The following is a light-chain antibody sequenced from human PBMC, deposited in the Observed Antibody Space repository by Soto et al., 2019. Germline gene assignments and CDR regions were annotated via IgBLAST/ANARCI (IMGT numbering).Light chain of an antibody. CDR3: KQALQTWT. Sequence: DIVMTQSPLSLPVTPGEPASISCRSSHSLLYSNGYNYLNWYLQKPGQSPQLLIYLGSNRASGVPDRFSGSGSGKDFTLKISRVEDEDVGVYYCKQALQTWTFGQGTKVEIK. CDR2: LGS. CDR1: HSLLYSNGYNY. J-gene: IGKJ1*01. V-gene: IGKV2-28*01.